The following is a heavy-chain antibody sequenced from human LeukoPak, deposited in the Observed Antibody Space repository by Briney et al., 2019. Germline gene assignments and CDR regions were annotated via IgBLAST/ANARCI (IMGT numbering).Heavy chain of an antibody. CDR2: ISGSGGST. V-gene: IGHV3-23*01. Sequence: GGSLRLSCAASGFTFSSYAMSWVRQAPGKGLEWVSAISGSGGSTYYADSVKGRFTISRDNSENTLSLQMNSLRPEDTALYFCAKGYCSGTSCYSGLDWGQGTLVTVSS. CDR1: GFTFSSYA. D-gene: IGHD2-2*01. CDR3: AKGYCSGTSCYSGLD. J-gene: IGHJ4*02.